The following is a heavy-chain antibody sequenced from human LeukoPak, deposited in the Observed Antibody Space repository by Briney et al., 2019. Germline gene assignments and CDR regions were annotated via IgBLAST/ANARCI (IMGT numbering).Heavy chain of an antibody. CDR1: GYTFSTNW. D-gene: IGHD1-26*01. J-gene: IGHJ4*02. CDR2: IYPSDSDT. Sequence: GESPKISCKGSGYTFSTNWIGWVRQMPGKGLEWMGIIYPSDSDTTYSPSFQGQVTISVDKSISTAYLQWRNLKASDTAMYYCARIYGRNFDHWGQGTLVTVSS. CDR3: ARIYGRNFDH. V-gene: IGHV5-51*01.